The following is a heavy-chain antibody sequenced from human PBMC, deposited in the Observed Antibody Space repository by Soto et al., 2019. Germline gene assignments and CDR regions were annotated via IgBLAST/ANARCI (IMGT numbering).Heavy chain of an antibody. J-gene: IGHJ4*02. CDR2: ISTRTDNT. V-gene: IGHV3-23*01. CDR3: AKGATSSGYYFLADY. Sequence: GGSLRLSCAASGFTFTSYAMSWVRQAPGKGLEWVSSISTRTDNTYYADSVRGRFTISRDNSKNTLYLQMDSLRAEDTALYYCAKGATSSGYYFLADYWGRGTLVTVSS. CDR1: GFTFTSYA. D-gene: IGHD6-19*01.